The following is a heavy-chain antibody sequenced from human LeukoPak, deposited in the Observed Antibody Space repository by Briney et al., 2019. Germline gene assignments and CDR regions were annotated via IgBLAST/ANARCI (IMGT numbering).Heavy chain of an antibody. CDR1: GGSISSSSYY. CDR2: IYYSGST. J-gene: IGHJ4*02. D-gene: IGHD3-3*01. V-gene: IGHV4-39*01. Sequence: PSETLSLTCTVSGGSISSSSYYWGWIRQPPGKGLEWIGSIYYSGSTYYNPSLKSRVTISVDTSKNQFSLKLSSVTAADTAVYYCASPGPYYDFCSGYQYYFDYWGQGTLVTVSS. CDR3: ASPGPYYDFCSGYQYYFDY.